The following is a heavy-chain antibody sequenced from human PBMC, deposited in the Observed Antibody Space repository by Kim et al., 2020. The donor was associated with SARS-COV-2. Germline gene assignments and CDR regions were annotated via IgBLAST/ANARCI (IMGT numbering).Heavy chain of an antibody. CDR1: GFSFGSRG. Sequence: GGSLRLSCAASGFSFGSRGIHWVRQAPGKGLEWVAVISNDETYKNYADSVKGRFTISRDNSKNTVDLQMNSLRVEDTAVYYCARAREKSFDYWGQGTLVT. CDR3: ARAREKSFDY. J-gene: IGHJ4*02. V-gene: IGHV3-30*03. CDR2: ISNDETYK.